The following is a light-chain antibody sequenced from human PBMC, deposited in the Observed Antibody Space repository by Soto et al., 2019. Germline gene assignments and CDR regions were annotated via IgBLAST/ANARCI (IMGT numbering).Light chain of an antibody. CDR1: QSISSW. J-gene: IGKJ1*01. Sequence: DIEMPQSPSTLSASLGDRVTITCRASQSISSWLAWYKQKPGKAPKLLIYDASSLESGVQSRFSGSGSGTEFTLTISSLKPDDFATYYCQQYNSYWTFGQGTKVDIK. V-gene: IGKV1-5*01. CDR2: DAS. CDR3: QQYNSYWT.